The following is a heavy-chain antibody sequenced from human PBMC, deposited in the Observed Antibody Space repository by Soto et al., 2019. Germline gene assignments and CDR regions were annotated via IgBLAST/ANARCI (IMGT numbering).Heavy chain of an antibody. V-gene: IGHV1-58*01. J-gene: IGHJ6*02. CDR1: GFTFTSSA. CDR2: IVVGSGNT. D-gene: IGHD3-22*01. Sequence: ASVKVSCKASGFTFTSSAVQWVRQARGQRLEWIGWIVVGSGNTNYAQKFQERVTITRDMSTSTAYMELSSLRSEDTAVYYCAAGGRHDSSGYYLDYYYGMDVWGQGTTVTVSS. CDR3: AAGGRHDSSGYYLDYYYGMDV.